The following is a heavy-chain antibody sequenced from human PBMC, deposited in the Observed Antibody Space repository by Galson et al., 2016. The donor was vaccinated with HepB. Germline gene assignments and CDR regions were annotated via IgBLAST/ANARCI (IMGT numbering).Heavy chain of an antibody. D-gene: IGHD1-14*01. CDR2: IYNSGGST. CDR3: ARSGITRGALGGWFDP. V-gene: IGHV4-59*01. Sequence: SETLSLTCTVSGDSINNYYWNWIRRPPGEGLEWIGYIYNSGGSTSYNPSLEGRVTMSVDTSKNQFSLKLSSVSATDTAVYYCARSGITRGALGGWFDPWGQGTLVTVSS. CDR1: GDSINNYY. J-gene: IGHJ5*02.